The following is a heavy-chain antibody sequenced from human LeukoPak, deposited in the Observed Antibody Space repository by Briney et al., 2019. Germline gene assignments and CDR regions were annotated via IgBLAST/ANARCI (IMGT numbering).Heavy chain of an antibody. Sequence: SETLSLTCTVSGGSISSYYWSWIRQPPGKGPEWIGYIYYSGSTNYNPSLKSRVTISVDTSKNQFSLKLSSVTAADTAVYYCARDLGIAVAGNYYYSMDVWGKGTTVTVSS. V-gene: IGHV4-59*01. J-gene: IGHJ6*04. CDR2: IYYSGST. CDR3: ARDLGIAVAGNYYYSMDV. CDR1: GGSISSYY. D-gene: IGHD6-19*01.